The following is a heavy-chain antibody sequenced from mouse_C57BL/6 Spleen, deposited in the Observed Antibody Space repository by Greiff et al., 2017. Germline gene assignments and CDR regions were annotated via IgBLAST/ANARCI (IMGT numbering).Heavy chain of an antibody. CDR2: IWTCGGT. CDR3: ARAYSNYNAMDY. Sequence: VQRVESGPGLVAPSQSLSITCTVSGFSLTSYAISWVRQPPGKGLEWLGVIWTCGGTNYNSALKSRLSISKDNSKSQVFLKMNSLQTDDTARYYCARAYSNYNAMDYWGQGTSVTVSS. V-gene: IGHV2-9-1*01. J-gene: IGHJ4*01. CDR1: GFSLTSYA. D-gene: IGHD2-5*01.